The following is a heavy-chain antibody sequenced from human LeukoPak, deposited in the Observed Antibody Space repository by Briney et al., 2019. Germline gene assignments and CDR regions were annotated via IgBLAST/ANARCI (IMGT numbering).Heavy chain of an antibody. CDR3: ARDMLLWFGESPPGDWFDP. J-gene: IGHJ5*02. CDR2: ISSSSSTI. Sequence: QPGGSLRLSCAASGFTFSSYSMNWVRQAPGKGLEWVSYISSSSSTIYYADSVKGRFTISRDSAKNSLYLQMNSLRDEDTAVYYCARDMLLWFGESPPGDWFDPWGQGTLVTVSS. V-gene: IGHV3-48*02. D-gene: IGHD3-10*01. CDR1: GFTFSSYS.